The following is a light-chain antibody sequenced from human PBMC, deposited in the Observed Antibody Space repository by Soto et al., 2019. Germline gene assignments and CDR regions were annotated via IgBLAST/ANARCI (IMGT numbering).Light chain of an antibody. CDR2: EVS. V-gene: IGLV2-14*01. CDR1: VTDVGGYNY. J-gene: IGLJ1*01. Sequence: ALAQPASVSGSPGQSITISCAGTVTDVGGYNYVSWYQQHPGRAPKLMISEVSNRPSGVSTRFSGSKSGNTASLTISGLQAEDEADYYCSSYTSSRTFVFGAGTKATVL. CDR3: SSYTSSRTFV.